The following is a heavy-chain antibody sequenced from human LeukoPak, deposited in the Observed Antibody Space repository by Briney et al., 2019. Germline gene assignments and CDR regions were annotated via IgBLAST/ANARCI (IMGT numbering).Heavy chain of an antibody. CDR1: GFTFDNSW. D-gene: IGHD3-10*01. CDR3: ARDPDHGALDY. CDR2: MNPDGSVK. V-gene: IGHV3-7*01. J-gene: IGHJ4*02. Sequence: PGGSLRLSCAASGFTFDNSWITWVRQGPGEGLGWVGDMNPDGSVKAYVDSVKGRFTMSRDNTEKNLYLQMNSLRAEDTAIYYCARDPDHGALDYWGQGTLVTVSS.